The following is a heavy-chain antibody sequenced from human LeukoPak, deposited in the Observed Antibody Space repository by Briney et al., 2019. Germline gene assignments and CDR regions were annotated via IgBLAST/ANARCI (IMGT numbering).Heavy chain of an antibody. J-gene: IGHJ4*02. CDR1: GGSFSGYY. CDR2: INHSGST. D-gene: IGHD3-10*01. V-gene: IGHV4-34*01. Sequence: SETLSLTCAVYGGSFSGYYWSWIRQPPGKGLEWIGEINHSGSTNYNPSLKSRVTISVDTSKNPFSLKLSSVTAADTAVYYCARGPTYGSGSYLAPNFDYWGQGTLVTVSS. CDR3: ARGPTYGSGSYLAPNFDY.